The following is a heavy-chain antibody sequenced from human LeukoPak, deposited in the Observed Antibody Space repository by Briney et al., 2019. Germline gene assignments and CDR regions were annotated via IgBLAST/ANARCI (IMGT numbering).Heavy chain of an antibody. J-gene: IGHJ4*02. CDR1: GFIFSSYG. D-gene: IGHD4-11*01. V-gene: IGHV3-30*18. CDR3: AKVGLPVTTILDYFDY. CDR2: ISFDGSNK. Sequence: GGSLRLSCAASGFIFSSYGMHWVRQPPGKGLEWVADISFDGSNKYYADSVKGRFTISRDNSKNSLYLQMNSLRAEDTAVYYCAKVGLPVTTILDYFDYWGQGTLVTVSS.